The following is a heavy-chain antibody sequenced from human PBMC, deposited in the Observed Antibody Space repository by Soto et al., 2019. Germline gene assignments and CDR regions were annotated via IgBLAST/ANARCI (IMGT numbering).Heavy chain of an antibody. CDR1: GCTFINAW. V-gene: IGHV3-15*07. CDR2: IKSKTDGGTT. CDR3: TTVDVGCYYYYGLAG. D-gene: IGHD6-19*01. J-gene: IGHJ6*02. Sequence: ESLRLSCAASGCTFINAWMNWVLQAPGKGLEWVGRIKSKTDGGTTDYAAPVKGRFTISRDDSKNTLYLQMNSLKTEDTAVYYCTTVDVGCYYYYGLAGRGQRTSVPVAS.